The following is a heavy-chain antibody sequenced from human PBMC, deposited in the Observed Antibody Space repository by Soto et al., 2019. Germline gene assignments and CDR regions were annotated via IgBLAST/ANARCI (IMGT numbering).Heavy chain of an antibody. CDR1: GFTFSSYA. J-gene: IGHJ5*02. Sequence: GGSLRLSCAASGFTFSSYAMSWVRQAPGKGLEWVSAISGSGGSTYYADSVKGRFTISRGNSKNTLYLQMNSLRAEDTAVYYCAKDRYLLNWFDPWGQGTLVTVSS. CDR2: ISGSGGST. D-gene: IGHD1-20*01. V-gene: IGHV3-23*01. CDR3: AKDRYLLNWFDP.